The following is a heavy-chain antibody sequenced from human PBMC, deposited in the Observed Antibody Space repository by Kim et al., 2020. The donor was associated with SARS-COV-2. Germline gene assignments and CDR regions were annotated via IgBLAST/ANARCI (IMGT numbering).Heavy chain of an antibody. V-gene: IGHV3-30-3*01. CDR1: GFTFSSYA. Sequence: GGSLRLSCAASGFTFSSYAMHWVRQAPGKGLEWVAVISSDRSNKYYADSVKGRFTISRDNSKNTLFLQINSLRAEDTAVYYCARGVPYYYDSSGYISWLDIWGQGTMVTVSS. J-gene: IGHJ3*02. CDR2: ISSDRSNK. CDR3: ARGVPYYYDSSGYISWLDI. D-gene: IGHD3-22*01.